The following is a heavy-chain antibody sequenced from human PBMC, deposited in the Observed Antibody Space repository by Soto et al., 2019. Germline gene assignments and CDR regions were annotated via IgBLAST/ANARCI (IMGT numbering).Heavy chain of an antibody. CDR3: ARTYYDFWSGYSDWFDP. J-gene: IGHJ5*02. CDR1: GGSISSGGYS. Sequence: PSETLSLTCAVSGGSISSGGYSWSWIRQPPGKGLEWIGYIYYSGSTNYNPSLKSRVTLSVDTSKNQFSLKLSSVTAADTAVYYCARTYYDFWSGYSDWFDPWGQGTLVTVSS. D-gene: IGHD3-3*01. V-gene: IGHV4-61*08. CDR2: IYYSGST.